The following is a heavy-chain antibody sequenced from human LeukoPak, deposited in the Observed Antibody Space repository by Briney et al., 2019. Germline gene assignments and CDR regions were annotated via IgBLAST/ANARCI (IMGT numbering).Heavy chain of an antibody. CDR1: GGSISSYY. CDR3: ARGANYYGSGSYYTKAFDI. CDR2: IYYSGST. Sequence: SETLSLTCTVSGGSISSYYWSWIRQPPGKGLEWIGYIYYSGSTNYNPSLKSRVTISVGTSKNQFSLKLSSVTAADTAVYYCARGANYYGSGSYYTKAFDIWGQGTMVTVSS. J-gene: IGHJ3*02. V-gene: IGHV4-59*01. D-gene: IGHD3-10*01.